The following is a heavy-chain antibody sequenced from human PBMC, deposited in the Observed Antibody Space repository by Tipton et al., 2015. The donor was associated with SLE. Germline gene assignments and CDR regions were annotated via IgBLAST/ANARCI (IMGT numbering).Heavy chain of an antibody. V-gene: IGHV1-18*01. CDR3: ARTTTRYDATGDYDY. CDR1: GYTFTSYG. D-gene: IGHD3-22*01. CDR2: ISAYNGHT. Sequence: QLVQSGGEVKKPGASVKVSRKASGYTFTSYGITWVRQAPGQGLEWMGWISAYNGHTNSAEKFQGRVTMTTDTSTSTAYMVLGSLRSDDTAVYYCARTTTRYDATGDYDYWGQGTLVTVSS. J-gene: IGHJ4*02.